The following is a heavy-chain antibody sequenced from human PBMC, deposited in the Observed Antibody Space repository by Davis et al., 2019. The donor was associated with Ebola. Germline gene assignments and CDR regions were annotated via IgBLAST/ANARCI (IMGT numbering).Heavy chain of an antibody. CDR2: IYYSGST. CDR1: GGPISSYY. Sequence: SETLSLTCTVSGGPISSYYWSWIRQPPGKGLEWIGYIYYSGSTNYNPSLKSRVTISVDTSKNQFSLKLSSVTAADTAVYYCARQVQLPYSSSRGVFDYWGQGTLVTVSS. CDR3: ARQVQLPYSSSRGVFDY. V-gene: IGHV4-59*08. J-gene: IGHJ4*02. D-gene: IGHD6-13*01.